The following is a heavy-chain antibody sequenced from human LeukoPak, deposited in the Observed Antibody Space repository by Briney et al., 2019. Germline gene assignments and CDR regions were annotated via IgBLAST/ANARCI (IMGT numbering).Heavy chain of an antibody. CDR1: GFIFSDYW. J-gene: IGHJ4*02. CDR2: IKVDGIEK. CDR3: ARDNAGSGWVY. D-gene: IGHD6-19*01. V-gene: IGHV3-7*04. Sequence: GGSLRLSCVASGFIFSDYWMSWVRQAPGKGPEWVANIKVDGIEKYYVDSVKGRFTISRDNAKNSLYLQMNSLRAEDTAVYYCARDNAGSGWVYWGQGTLVTVSS.